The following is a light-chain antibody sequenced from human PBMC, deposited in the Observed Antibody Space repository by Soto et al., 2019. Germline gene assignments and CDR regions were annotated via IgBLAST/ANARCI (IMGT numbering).Light chain of an antibody. CDR3: RQRNNWPPT. Sequence: EIVLTQYPATLSLSPGERATLSCRASQSVSSYLAWYQHKPGQAPRLLIYDASNRATGIPARFSGSGSGTDFTLTISSLEPEDFAVYYCRQRNNWPPTFGQGTRLEIK. CDR2: DAS. J-gene: IGKJ5*01. V-gene: IGKV3-11*01. CDR1: QSVSSY.